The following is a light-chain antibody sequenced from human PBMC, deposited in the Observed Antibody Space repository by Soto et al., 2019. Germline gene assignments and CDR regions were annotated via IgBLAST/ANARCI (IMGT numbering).Light chain of an antibody. Sequence: LAQPRSVSGSRGQSVTISCTGTSSYGCGYNYVSCYQQPGKAPHLMVYQVTKRPSEVYNRFSSSRSGNTASLTISGLQSEDEADYYCSSYPDSSNYVFGTGSKVTVL. CDR2: QVT. V-gene: IGLV2-11*01. J-gene: IGLJ1*01. CDR3: SSYPDSSNYV. CDR1: SSYGCGYNY.